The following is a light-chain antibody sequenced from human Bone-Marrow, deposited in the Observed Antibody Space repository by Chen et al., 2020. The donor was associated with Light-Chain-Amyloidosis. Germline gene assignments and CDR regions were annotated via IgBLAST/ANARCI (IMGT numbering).Light chain of an antibody. Sequence: SSVLTQPSSVSVAPGQTSTNACRGNNFGSTSVHWYQQTPGQAPLLVVYDDSDRLSGIPERLSGSNSGNTATLTISRVEAGDEADYYCQVWDRSSDRPVFGGGTKLTVL. CDR3: QVWDRSSDRPV. J-gene: IGLJ3*02. CDR1: NFGSTS. V-gene: IGLV3-21*02. CDR2: DDS.